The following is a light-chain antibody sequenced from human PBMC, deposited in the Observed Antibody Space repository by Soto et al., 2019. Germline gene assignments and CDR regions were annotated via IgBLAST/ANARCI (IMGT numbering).Light chain of an antibody. CDR3: QQTFNTPWT. CDR2: GAS. Sequence: DIQMTQSPSSLSASVGDSITITCRASQRISNFLNWYQHKPGKAPRLLIYGASTLQSGVPSRFSGSVSGTDFTLTIGSLQPEDFANYYCQQTFNTPWTFGQGTKMEIK. V-gene: IGKV1-39*01. J-gene: IGKJ1*01. CDR1: QRISNF.